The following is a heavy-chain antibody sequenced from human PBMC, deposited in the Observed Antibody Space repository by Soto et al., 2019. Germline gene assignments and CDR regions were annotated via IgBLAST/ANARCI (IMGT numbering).Heavy chain of an antibody. V-gene: IGHV4-59*01. J-gene: IGHJ4*02. CDR2: IYYSGST. CDR3: ARDRYGDYYDDY. Sequence: PSETLSLTCTVSGGSISSYYWSWIRQPPGKGLEWIGYIYYSGSTNYNPSLKSRVTISVDTSKNQFSLKLSSVTAADTAVYYCARDRYGDYYDDYWGQGTLVTVS. CDR1: GGSISSYY. D-gene: IGHD4-17*01.